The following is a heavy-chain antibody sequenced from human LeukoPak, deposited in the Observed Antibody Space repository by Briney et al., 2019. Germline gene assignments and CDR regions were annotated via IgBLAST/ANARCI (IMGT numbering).Heavy chain of an antibody. CDR3: AKPPPPNYGDYV. J-gene: IGHJ4*02. Sequence: PGGSLRLSCAASGFTFSSYSMNWVRQAPGKGLEWVSSISSSSSYIYYADSVKGRFTISRDNAKNSLYLQMNSLRAEDTAVYYCAKPPPPNYGDYVWGQGTLVTVSS. D-gene: IGHD4-17*01. V-gene: IGHV3-21*04. CDR2: ISSSSSYI. CDR1: GFTFSSYS.